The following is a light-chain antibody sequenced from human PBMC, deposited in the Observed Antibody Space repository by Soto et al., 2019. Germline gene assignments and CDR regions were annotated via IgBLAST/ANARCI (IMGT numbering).Light chain of an antibody. CDR3: QQRRNWPPIT. V-gene: IGKV3-11*01. CDR2: DAS. J-gene: IGKJ4*01. Sequence: ELVLTQSPATLSLSPGERATLSCRASQSVSSYLAWYQQKPGQAPRLLIYDASNRATGIPARFSGSGSGTDFTLTISSLEPEDFAVYYCQQRRNWPPITFGGGTKVDIK. CDR1: QSVSSY.